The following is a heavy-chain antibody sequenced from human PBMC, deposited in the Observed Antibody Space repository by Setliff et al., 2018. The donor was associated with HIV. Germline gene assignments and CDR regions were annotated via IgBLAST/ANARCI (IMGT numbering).Heavy chain of an antibody. D-gene: IGHD6-13*01. Sequence: ASVKVSCKASGYTFSSYYMHWVRQAPGQGLEWMGRINPRGGSTSYAQKLQGRVTITADESTSTAYMELSSLTSADTAVYYCARDFPYSGSWYFDYWGQGTLVTVSS. J-gene: IGHJ4*02. CDR1: GYTFSSYY. CDR2: INPRGGST. CDR3: ARDFPYSGSWYFDY. V-gene: IGHV1-46*04.